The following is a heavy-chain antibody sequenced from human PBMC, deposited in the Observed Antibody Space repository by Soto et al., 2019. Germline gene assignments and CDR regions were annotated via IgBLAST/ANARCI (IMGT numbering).Heavy chain of an antibody. V-gene: IGHV1-69*08. CDR3: ARDRGHPYGMDV. J-gene: IGHJ6*02. Sequence: QLQLVQSGAEVKKPGSSVKVSCKTSGDPFSSYTISWVRQAPGQGLEWMGRIIPILGIANYAQNFQGRVTITTDKSTSTANMELSSLRSEDTALYYCARDRGHPYGMDVWGQGTTVTVSS. CDR1: GDPFSSYT. CDR2: IIPILGIA.